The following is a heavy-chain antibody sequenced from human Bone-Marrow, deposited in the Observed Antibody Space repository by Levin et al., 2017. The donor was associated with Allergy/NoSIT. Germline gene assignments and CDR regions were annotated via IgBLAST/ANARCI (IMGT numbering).Heavy chain of an antibody. V-gene: IGHV4-31*03. CDR2: MYYSGST. CDR1: GGSINSGGYY. CDR3: ARGFYYGSGSDAFDI. Sequence: TSETLSLTCTVSGGSINSGGYYWSWIRQPPGKGLEWTGYMYYSGSTYYNPSLKSRASISVDRSKNQFFLKLSSVTAADTAVYYCARGFYYGSGSDAFDIWGQGTRVTVAS. D-gene: IGHD3-10*01. J-gene: IGHJ3*02.